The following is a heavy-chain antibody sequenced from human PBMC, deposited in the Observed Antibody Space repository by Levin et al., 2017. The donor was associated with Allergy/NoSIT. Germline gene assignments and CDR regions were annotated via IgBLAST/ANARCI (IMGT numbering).Heavy chain of an antibody. D-gene: IGHD2-2*01. CDR1: GYTFTGYY. Sequence: ASVKVSCKASGYTFTGYYMHWVRQAPGQGLEWMGRINPNSGGTNYAQKFQGRVTMTRDTSISTAYMELSRLRSDDTAVYYCARPPGNDCSSTSCFRDYWGQGTLVTVSS. CDR3: ARPPGNDCSSTSCFRDY. V-gene: IGHV1-2*06. CDR2: INPNSGGT. J-gene: IGHJ4*02.